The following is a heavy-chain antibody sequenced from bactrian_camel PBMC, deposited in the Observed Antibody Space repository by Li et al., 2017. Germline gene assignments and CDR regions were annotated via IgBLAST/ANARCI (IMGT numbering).Heavy chain of an antibody. Sequence: HVQLVESGGGSVQAGGSLRLSCTASGYTFDDSDMGWYRQASGNDCDLVSTISRHGSPHYADSVKGRFTISQDDTKATLYLQMDRLTPEDTATYYCAAAGGPYCGGGYLLEEYAMDYWGKGTQVTVS. CDR1: GYTFDDSD. V-gene: IGHV3S55*01. CDR2: ISRHGSP. D-gene: IGHD2*01. J-gene: IGHJ7*01.